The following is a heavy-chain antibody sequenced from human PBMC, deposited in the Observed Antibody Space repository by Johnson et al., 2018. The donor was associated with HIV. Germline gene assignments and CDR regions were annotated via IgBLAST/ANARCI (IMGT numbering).Heavy chain of an antibody. Sequence: VQLVESGGGLVKPGGSLRLSCAASGFTFSNAWMSWVRQAPGKGLAWVGGIKSKTVGGTTYYAAPVQGRFTISRDDSKNTRYLQMNSLKTEDTAVYYCTTAGLRYFDWFTGAFDIWGQGTMVTVSS. CDR1: GFTFSNAW. CDR2: IKSKTVGGTT. J-gene: IGHJ3*02. V-gene: IGHV3-15*01. D-gene: IGHD3-9*01. CDR3: TTAGLRYFDWFTGAFDI.